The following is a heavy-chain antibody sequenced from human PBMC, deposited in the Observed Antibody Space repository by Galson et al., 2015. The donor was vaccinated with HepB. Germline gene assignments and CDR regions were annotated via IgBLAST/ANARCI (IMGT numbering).Heavy chain of an antibody. Sequence: CAISEDSVSSNSAAWNWIRQSPSRGLEWLGKTYYRSKWYYGYAVSVKGRITINPDTSKNQFSLQLNSVAPEDTAVYYCARMVGGTRDYWGQGTLVTVSS. CDR2: TYYRSKWYY. CDR1: EDSVSSNSAA. D-gene: IGHD1-26*01. CDR3: ARMVGGTRDY. V-gene: IGHV6-1*01. J-gene: IGHJ4*02.